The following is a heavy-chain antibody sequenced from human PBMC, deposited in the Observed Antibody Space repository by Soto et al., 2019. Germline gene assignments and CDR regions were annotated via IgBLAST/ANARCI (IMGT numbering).Heavy chain of an antibody. CDR2: IKSEIDGGTT. Sequence: VQLVESGGGLVKPGGSLRLSCAASGFTFSNVWMSWVRQAPGKGLEWVARIKSEIDGGTTEYAAPVKGRFTISRDDSKETRDLQMNSLKTGDTGGYSCSKDSFNWGQGTLVIVSS. J-gene: IGHJ4*02. V-gene: IGHV3-15*01. CDR3: SKDSFN. D-gene: IGHD2-15*01. CDR1: GFTFSNVW.